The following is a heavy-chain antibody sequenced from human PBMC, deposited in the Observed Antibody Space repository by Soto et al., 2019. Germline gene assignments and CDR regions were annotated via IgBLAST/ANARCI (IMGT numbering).Heavy chain of an antibody. D-gene: IGHD2-2*01. Sequence: QVQLQESGPGLVKPSGTLSLTCAVSGGSITSNDWWSWVRHPPGNGLELIGEIYHSGSANYNPSLKSRVTISVDQSKNQFSLKVNSVTAADTAVYYCARNTSPRRLEVWGQGTTVTVSS. V-gene: IGHV4-4*02. J-gene: IGHJ6*02. CDR2: IYHSGSA. CDR1: GGSITSNDW. CDR3: ARNTSPRRLEV.